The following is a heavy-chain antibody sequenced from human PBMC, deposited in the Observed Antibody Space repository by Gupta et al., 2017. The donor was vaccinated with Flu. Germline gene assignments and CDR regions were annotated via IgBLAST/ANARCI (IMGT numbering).Heavy chain of an antibody. V-gene: IGHV3-21*01. CDR1: GFTFSDYT. J-gene: IGHJ4*02. D-gene: IGHD4-17*01. CDR3: ARGTDYDYGDYAAY. Sequence: EVPLVKSAGGLVKPGGSLRLSCAASGFTFSDYTMNWVRQAPGKGLEWVSSISSSSSYIYYADSVKGRFTISRDNAKNSLYLQMNSLRAEDTAVYYCARGTDYDYGDYAAYWGQGTLVTVSS. CDR2: ISSSSSYI.